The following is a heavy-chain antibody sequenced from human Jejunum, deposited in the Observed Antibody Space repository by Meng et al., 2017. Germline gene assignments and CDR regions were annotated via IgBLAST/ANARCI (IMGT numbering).Heavy chain of an antibody. J-gene: IGHJ2*01. CDR3: ARADYVRYFDL. Sequence: QVQLQGSGPGPVKPSETLSLTCAVSGGSIESNNWWTWIRQPPGQGLEWIGEVYHSGSTHYNPSLQSRVTISIDNSKNRFSLSLNSVTAADTAIYYCARADYVRYFDLWGRGTLVTVSS. D-gene: IGHD3-10*02. CDR2: VYHSGST. V-gene: IGHV4-4*02. CDR1: GGSIESNNW.